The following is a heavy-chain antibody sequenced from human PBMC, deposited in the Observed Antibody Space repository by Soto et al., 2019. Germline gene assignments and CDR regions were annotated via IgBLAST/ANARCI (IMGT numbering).Heavy chain of an antibody. J-gene: IGHJ6*02. CDR3: ARWVWFTAMGFYYYYYYGMDV. CDR1: GGSISSGGYY. Sequence: SETLSLTCTVSGGSISSGGYYWSWIRQHPGKGLEWIGYIYYSGSTYYNPSLKSRVTISVDTSKNQFSLKLSSVTAADTAVYYCARWVWFTAMGFYYYYYYGMDVWGQGTTVTVSS. V-gene: IGHV4-31*03. CDR2: IYYSGST. D-gene: IGHD5-18*01.